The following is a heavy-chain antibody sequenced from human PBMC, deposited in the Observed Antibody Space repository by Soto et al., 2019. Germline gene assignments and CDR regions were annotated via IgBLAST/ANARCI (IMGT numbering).Heavy chain of an antibody. D-gene: IGHD5-18*01. J-gene: IGHJ1*01. Sequence: GGSLRLSCAASGFTFSSYWMHWVRQAPGKGLVWVSRVKTDGSGTYYADYVQGRFTISRDNAKNKLYLKMNRLRVEDTAVYFCARGDGDRLDGNGYLGQHWGQGTLVTVSS. V-gene: IGHV3-74*01. CDR3: ARGDGDRLDGNGYLGQH. CDR2: VKTDGSGT. CDR1: GFTFSSYW.